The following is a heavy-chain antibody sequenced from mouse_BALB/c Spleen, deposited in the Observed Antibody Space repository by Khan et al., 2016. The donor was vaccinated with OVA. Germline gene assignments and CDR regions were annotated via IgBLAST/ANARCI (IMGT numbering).Heavy chain of an antibody. CDR1: GYTFTSNT. CDR2: INPGSSYT. Sequence: QVQLQQSGAELARPGASVKMSCKASGYTFTSNTMHWLKQRPGQGLEWIGYINPGSSYTNYNQNFKDKATLTADTSSSTASMQLSSLTSKDTAVYYCARRTTGNTLGHRGQGTSGT. V-gene: IGHV1-4*01. J-gene: IGHJ4*01. D-gene: IGHD1-1*01. CDR3: ARRTTGNTLGH.